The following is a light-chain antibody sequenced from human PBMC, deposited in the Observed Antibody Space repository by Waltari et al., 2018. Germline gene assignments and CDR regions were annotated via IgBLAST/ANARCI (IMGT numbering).Light chain of an antibody. CDR2: GAS. J-gene: IGKJ4*01. V-gene: IGKV3-15*01. CDR1: QSVSSN. Sequence: EIVMTQSPATLSVSPGERASLSCRASQSVSSNLAWYQQKPGQAPRLHIHGASTRATGSPVRFSGSGSGTEFTLTISSLQSEDFAVYYCQQYVGWPPTLTFGGGTKVEIK. CDR3: QQYVGWPPTLT.